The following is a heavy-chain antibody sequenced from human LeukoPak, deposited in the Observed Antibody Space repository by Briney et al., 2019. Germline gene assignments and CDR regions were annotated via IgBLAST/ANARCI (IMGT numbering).Heavy chain of an antibody. J-gene: IGHJ4*02. V-gene: IGHV1-18*01. D-gene: IGHD5-18*01. CDR2: ISTYNDTT. CDR1: GYTFTSYG. CDR3: ARQVDTTMALPDY. Sequence: EASVKVSCKTSGYTFTSYGMSWVRQAPGQRLEWMGWISTYNDTTNYAQKFRGRVTMTTDTSTSTVYMELRSLRSDDTAIYYCARQVDTTMALPDYWGQGTLVTVSS.